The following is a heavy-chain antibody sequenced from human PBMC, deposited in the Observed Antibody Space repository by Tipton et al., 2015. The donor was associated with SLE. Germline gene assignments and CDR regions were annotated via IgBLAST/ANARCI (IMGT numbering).Heavy chain of an antibody. CDR3: ATSDDSSGPSPDAFDI. CDR2: IYASGST. D-gene: IGHD3-22*01. V-gene: IGHV4-4*07. J-gene: IGHJ3*02. Sequence: TLSLTCTVSDGSIRDYYWTWIRQPAGEGLEWIGRIYASGSTNYNPSLRSRAAMSVDASKNQFSLKLSSVTAADTAVYYCATSDDSSGPSPDAFDIWGQGTMVTVSS. CDR1: DGSIRDYY.